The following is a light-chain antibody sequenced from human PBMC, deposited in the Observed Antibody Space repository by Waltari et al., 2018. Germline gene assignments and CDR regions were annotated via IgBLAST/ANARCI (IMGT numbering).Light chain of an antibody. Sequence: DIVMTQSPDSLAVSLGERATINCKSSQTILHNPNNNYYLAWYQQKPGQPPKLLIYWASTRESGVPDRIRGSGSGTDFTITISSLQAEDVAVYYCQQYDSPPWTFGQGTKVEI. J-gene: IGKJ1*01. CDR2: WAS. CDR3: QQYDSPPWT. CDR1: QTILHNPNNNYY. V-gene: IGKV4-1*01.